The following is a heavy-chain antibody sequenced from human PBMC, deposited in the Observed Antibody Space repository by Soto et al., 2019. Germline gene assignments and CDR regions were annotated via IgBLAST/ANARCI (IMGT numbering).Heavy chain of an antibody. Sequence: EVQLVESGGGLVQRGGSLRLSCAASGFSFSSYSINWVRQAPGKGLEWLSSISSSSTYTYYADSVRGRFTISRDNAKNSGCLKMNSLRSEDTAVYYCARDGDVAVGPAATNYPPYYGLDVWGQGATVTVSS. CDR3: ARDGDVAVGPAATNYPPYYGLDV. J-gene: IGHJ6*02. CDR1: GFSFSSYS. D-gene: IGHD2-2*01. CDR2: ISSSSTYT. V-gene: IGHV3-21*01.